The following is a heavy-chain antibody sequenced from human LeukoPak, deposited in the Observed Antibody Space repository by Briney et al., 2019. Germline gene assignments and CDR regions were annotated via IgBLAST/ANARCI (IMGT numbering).Heavy chain of an antibody. J-gene: IGHJ4*02. V-gene: IGHV1-69*13. Sequence: SVKVSCKASGGTFSSYAISWVRQAPGQGLEWVGGIIPIFGTANYAQKFQGRVTITADESTSTAYMELSSLRSEHTAVYYCARVVEELGIYYFDYWGQGALVTVSS. CDR1: GGTFSSYA. D-gene: IGHD1-26*01. CDR3: ARVVEELGIYYFDY. CDR2: IIPIFGTA.